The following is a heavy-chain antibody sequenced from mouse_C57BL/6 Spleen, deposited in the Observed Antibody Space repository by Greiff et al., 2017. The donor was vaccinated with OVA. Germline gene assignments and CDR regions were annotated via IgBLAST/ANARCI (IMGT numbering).Heavy chain of an antibody. CDR2: IDPETGGT. Sequence: QVQLKESGAELVRPGASVTLSCKASGYTFTDYEMHWVKQTPVHGLEWIGAIDPETGGTAYNQKFKGKAILTADKSSSTAYMELRSLTSEDSAVYYCTTKFQNNDYGLYAMDYWGQGTSVTVSS. CDR3: TTKFQNNDYGLYAMDY. D-gene: IGHD2-4*01. V-gene: IGHV1-15*01. J-gene: IGHJ4*01. CDR1: GYTFTDYE.